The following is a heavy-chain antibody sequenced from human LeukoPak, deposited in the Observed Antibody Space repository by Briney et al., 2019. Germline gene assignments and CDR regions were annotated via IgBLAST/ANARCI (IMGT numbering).Heavy chain of an antibody. V-gene: IGHV3-23*01. CDR3: VGGEGYCSSTSCYPFDY. D-gene: IGHD2-2*01. Sequence: GGSLRLSCAASGFTFSSYAMSWVRQAPGKGLEWVSAISGSGGSTYYADSVKGRFTISRDNSKNTLYLQMNSLRAEDTAVYYCVGGEGYCSSTSCYPFDYWGQGTLVTVSS. J-gene: IGHJ4*02. CDR2: ISGSGGST. CDR1: GFTFSSYA.